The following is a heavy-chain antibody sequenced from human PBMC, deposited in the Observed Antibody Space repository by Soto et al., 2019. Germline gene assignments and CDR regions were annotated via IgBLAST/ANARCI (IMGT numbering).Heavy chain of an antibody. Sequence: GGSLRLSCAVSGITFNNYWMHWIRQTPGKGLVWVSHINNVASIINYADSVKGRFTISRDNAGNTLYLQMRSLTAEDSALYYCSRSLNSWGQGTRVTVSS. V-gene: IGHV3-74*01. CDR2: INNVASII. CDR1: GITFNNYW. CDR3: SRSLNS. J-gene: IGHJ4*02.